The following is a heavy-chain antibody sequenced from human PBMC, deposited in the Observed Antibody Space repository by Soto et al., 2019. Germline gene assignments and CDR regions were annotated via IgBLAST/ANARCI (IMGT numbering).Heavy chain of an antibody. D-gene: IGHD6-13*01. CDR1: GFTFSSYA. V-gene: IGHV3-23*01. CDR3: AKAGNSSSWYVHYYYMDV. Sequence: GGSLRLSCAASGFTFSSYAMSWVRQAPGKGLEWVSAISGSGGSTYYADSVKGRFTISRDNSKNTLYLQMNSLRAEDTAVYYCAKAGNSSSWYVHYYYMDVWGKGTTVTVSS. J-gene: IGHJ6*03. CDR2: ISGSGGST.